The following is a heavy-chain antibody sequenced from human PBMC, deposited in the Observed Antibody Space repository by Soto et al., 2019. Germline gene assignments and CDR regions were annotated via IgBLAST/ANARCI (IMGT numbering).Heavy chain of an antibody. CDR2: IWYDGSNK. V-gene: IGHV3-33*01. J-gene: IGHJ4*02. CDR1: GFTFSSYG. CDR3: ARGGVVAATYYFDY. D-gene: IGHD2-15*01. Sequence: GGSLRLSCAASGFTFSSYGMHWVRQAPGKGLEWVAVIWYDGSNKYYADSVKGRFTISRDNSKNTLHLQMNSLRAEDTAVYYCARGGVVAATYYFDYWGQGTLVTVSS.